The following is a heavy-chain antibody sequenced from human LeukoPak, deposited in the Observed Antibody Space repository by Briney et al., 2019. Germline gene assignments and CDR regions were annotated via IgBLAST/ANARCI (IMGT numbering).Heavy chain of an antibody. CDR1: GFTFDDYA. CDR2: ISWNSGSI. D-gene: IGHD4-17*01. J-gene: IGHJ3*02. V-gene: IGHV3-9*03. Sequence: GGSLRLSCAASGFTFDDYAMHWVRQAPGKGLEWVSGISWNSGSIGYADSVKGRFTISRDNAKNSLCLQMNSLRAEDMALYYCAKVRLRRGFDAFDIWGQGTMVTVSS. CDR3: AKVRLRRGFDAFDI.